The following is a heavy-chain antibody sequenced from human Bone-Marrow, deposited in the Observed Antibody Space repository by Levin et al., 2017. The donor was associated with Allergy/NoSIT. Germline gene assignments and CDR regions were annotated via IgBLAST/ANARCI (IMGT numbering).Heavy chain of an antibody. J-gene: IGHJ5*02. CDR1: GFTFSSFA. Sequence: RGESLKISCAASGFTFSSFAMSWVRQTPGKGLEWVSGILGSGGNSFYADSVKGRFSISRDNSKNTVYLQMNSLRAEDTAVYYCAKDHYYDSTGSGIWGFDNWGQGTLVTVPS. CDR2: ILGSGGNS. CDR3: AKDHYYDSTGSGIWGFDN. D-gene: IGHD3-22*01. V-gene: IGHV3-23*01.